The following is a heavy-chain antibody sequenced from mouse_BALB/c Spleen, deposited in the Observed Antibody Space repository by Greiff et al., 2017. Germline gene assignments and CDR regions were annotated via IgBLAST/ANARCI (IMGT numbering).Heavy chain of an antibody. CDR3: ARTGRGYFDV. CDR1: GFTFSSYA. J-gene: IGHJ1*01. V-gene: IGHV5-9-3*01. CDR2: ISSGGSYT. Sequence: EVKLMESGGGLVKPGGSLKLSCAASGFTFSSYAMSWVRQTPEKRLEWVATISSGGSYTYYPDSVKGRFTISRDNAKNTLYLQMSSLRSEDTAMYYCARTGRGYFDVWGAGTTVTVSS.